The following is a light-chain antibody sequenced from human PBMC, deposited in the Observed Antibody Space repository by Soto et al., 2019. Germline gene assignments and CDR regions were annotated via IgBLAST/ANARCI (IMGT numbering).Light chain of an antibody. V-gene: IGLV2-14*01. Sequence: QSVLTQPPSASGSPGQSITISCTGTSSDVGGYNYVSWYQQHPGKAPKLMIYAVSNRPSGVSNRFSGSKSGNTATLTISGLQAEDEADYYCCSYTVSGTYVFGTGTKVT. CDR1: SSDVGGYNY. CDR2: AVS. J-gene: IGLJ1*01. CDR3: CSYTVSGTYV.